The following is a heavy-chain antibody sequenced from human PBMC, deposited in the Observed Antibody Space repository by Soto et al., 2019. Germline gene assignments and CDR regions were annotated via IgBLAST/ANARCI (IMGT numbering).Heavy chain of an antibody. CDR2: ISSDGSKN. D-gene: IGHD6-13*01. CDR1: GFTFTTYG. CDR3: AKERMGYYYGLDV. Sequence: ESGGGVVQPGRSLRLSCAASGFTFTTYGIHWVRQAPGKGLEWVAVISSDGSKNYFADSVRGRFTISRDNSKNTVYLQINNVRAEDTAVYYCAKERMGYYYGLDVWGQGTTVVVSS. J-gene: IGHJ6*02. V-gene: IGHV3-30*18.